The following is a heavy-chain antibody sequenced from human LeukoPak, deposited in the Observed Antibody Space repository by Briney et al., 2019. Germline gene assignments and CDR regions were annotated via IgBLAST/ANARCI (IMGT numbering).Heavy chain of an antibody. Sequence: GGSLRLSCVASGFTFNTYGMSWVRQAPGKGLEWVAAVRSTGSGTYYPDSLKGRFIISRDNSQNTVFLQMNSLKPDNTAFYFWAKDGPLLWFGPTDAWGQGILVTVSS. J-gene: IGHJ5*02. CDR3: AKDGPLLWFGPTDA. CDR1: GFTFNTYG. D-gene: IGHD3-10*01. CDR2: VRSTGSGT. V-gene: IGHV3-23*01.